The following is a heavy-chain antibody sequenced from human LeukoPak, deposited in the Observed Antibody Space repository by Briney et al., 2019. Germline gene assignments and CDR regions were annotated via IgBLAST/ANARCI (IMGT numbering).Heavy chain of an antibody. V-gene: IGHV3-7*01. CDR1: GLTFTIYW. CDR2: IKQDGNKK. J-gene: IGHJ4*02. Sequence: PGGSLRLSCAASGLTFTIYWMIWVRQTPGKGREWVAIIKQDGNKKYYVHSVKGRFMISRDNAKNSLYLQMNSLRAEDTAVYYCVTYKYCTNGVCYFFDNWGQGSLVTVSS. CDR3: VTYKYCTNGVCYFFDN. D-gene: IGHD2-8*01.